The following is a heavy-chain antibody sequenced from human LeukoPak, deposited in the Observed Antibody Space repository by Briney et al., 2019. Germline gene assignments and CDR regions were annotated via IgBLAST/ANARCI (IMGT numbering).Heavy chain of an antibody. V-gene: IGHV3-21*01. CDR2: ISSTRSHI. CDR3: ARASSGSYSPFDY. J-gene: IGHJ4*02. CDR1: GFTFSSYT. D-gene: IGHD3-10*01. Sequence: TGGSLRLSCAASGFTFSSYTMNWVRRAPGKGLQWVSSISSTRSHIYYADSVKGRFTISRDNAENSLYLQMDSLRAEDTAVYYCARASSGSYSPFDYWGQGTLVPVSS.